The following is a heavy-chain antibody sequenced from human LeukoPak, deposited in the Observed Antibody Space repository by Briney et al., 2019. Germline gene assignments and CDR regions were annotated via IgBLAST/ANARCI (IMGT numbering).Heavy chain of an antibody. J-gene: IGHJ5*02. Sequence: SETLSLTCTVSGGSISSSSYYWGWIRQPPGKGLEWIGSIYYSGSTYYNPSLKSRVTISVDTSKNQFSLKLSSVTAADTAVYYCARCNYDILNWFDPWGQGTLVTVSS. CDR3: ARCNYDILNWFDP. CDR2: IYYSGST. CDR1: GGSISSSSYY. D-gene: IGHD3-9*01. V-gene: IGHV4-39*07.